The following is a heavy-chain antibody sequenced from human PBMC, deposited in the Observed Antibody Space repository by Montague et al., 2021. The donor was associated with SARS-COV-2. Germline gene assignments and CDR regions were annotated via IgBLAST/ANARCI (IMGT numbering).Heavy chain of an antibody. J-gene: IGHJ6*03. CDR2: ISYSGRT. D-gene: IGHD3-10*01. Sequence: SETLSLTSTLSGGSVSSSPYYWGWIRQPPGRGLEWVGSISYSGRTYFSPSLKSRLTISVDSSENQFSLRLSSVTAADTAVYYCASSYYYGSGTYVYNYYMDVWGKGTTVTVSS. CDR3: ASSYYYGSGTYVYNYYMDV. CDR1: GGSVSSSPYY. V-gene: IGHV4-39*01.